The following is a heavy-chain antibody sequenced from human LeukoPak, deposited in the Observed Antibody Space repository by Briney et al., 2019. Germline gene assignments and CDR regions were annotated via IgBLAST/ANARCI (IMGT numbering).Heavy chain of an antibody. CDR1: GGSFSGYY. D-gene: IGHD3-10*01. CDR2: INHSGST. Sequence: SETLSLTCAVYGGSFSGYYWSWIRQPPGKGLEWIGEINHSGSTNYNPSPKSRVTISVDTSKNQSSMKLSSVTAADTAVYYCARGRITMVRGGPHRPPYYYGMDVWGKGTTVTVSS. V-gene: IGHV4-34*01. CDR3: ARGRITMVRGGPHRPPYYYGMDV. J-gene: IGHJ6*04.